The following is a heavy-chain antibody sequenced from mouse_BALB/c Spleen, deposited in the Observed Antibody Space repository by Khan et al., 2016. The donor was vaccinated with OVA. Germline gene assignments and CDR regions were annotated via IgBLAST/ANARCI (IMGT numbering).Heavy chain of an antibody. Sequence: VQLQESGPGLVPPSQSLSITCTVSDFSLTSYGVHWVRQSPGKGLEWLGVIWGGGSSDYNAAFISRLSISKDNSKSQVFLKMNSLQTNDTAICYCARNDYRYAIAYWGQGTLVTVSA. CDR3: ARNDYRYAIAY. V-gene: IGHV2-2*02. CDR1: DFSLTSYG. J-gene: IGHJ3*01. D-gene: IGHD2-14*01. CDR2: IWGGGSS.